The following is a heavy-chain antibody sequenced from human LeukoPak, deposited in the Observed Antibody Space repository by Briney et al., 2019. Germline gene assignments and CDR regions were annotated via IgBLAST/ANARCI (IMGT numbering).Heavy chain of an antibody. CDR3: ARVAYRYSINDWSRTGLGYYATKYYYFMTS. D-gene: IGHD2/OR15-2a*01. CDR1: GGSFSDYS. CDR2: INHNGGT. V-gene: IGHV4-34*01. J-gene: IGHJ6*03. Sequence: PSETLCLTCAVYGGSFSDYSWTWIRQAPEEGLEWIGEINHNGGTNHNPSLVSRVIMSVDTSKNQFSLKVSSVTAADTAVYYCARVAYRYSINDWSRTGLGYYATKYYYFMTSGERRPRSPS.